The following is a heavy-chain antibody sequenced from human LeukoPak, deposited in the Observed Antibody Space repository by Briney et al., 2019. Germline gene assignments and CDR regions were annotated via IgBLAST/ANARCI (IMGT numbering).Heavy chain of an antibody. Sequence: SETLSLTCTVSGGSISSGSYYWSWIRQPAGKGLEWIGRIYTSGSTNYNPSLKSRVTISVDTYKNQFSLKLSSVTAADTAVYYCARGELRYFDWLLSGGYYFDYWGQGTLVTVSS. J-gene: IGHJ4*02. CDR1: GGSISSGSYY. CDR2: IYTSGST. CDR3: ARGELRYFDWLLSGGYYFDY. V-gene: IGHV4-61*02. D-gene: IGHD3-9*01.